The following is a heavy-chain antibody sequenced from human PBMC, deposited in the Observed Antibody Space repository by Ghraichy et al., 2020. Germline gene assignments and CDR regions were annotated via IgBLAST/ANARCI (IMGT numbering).Heavy chain of an antibody. D-gene: IGHD1-26*01. CDR3: ARRDSGSYYGGSFDY. Sequence: SETLSLTCAVSGGSISSSSSYWGWIRQPPGKGLEWIGSIYYSGSTYYNPSLKSRVTISVDTSENLFSLNLSSVTAADTAVYHCARRDSGSYYGGSFDYWGQRALVTVSS. CDR2: IYYSGST. V-gene: IGHV4-39*01. J-gene: IGHJ4*02. CDR1: GGSISSSSSY.